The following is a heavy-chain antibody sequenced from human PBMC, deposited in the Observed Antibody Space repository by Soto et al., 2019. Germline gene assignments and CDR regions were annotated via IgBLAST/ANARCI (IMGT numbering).Heavy chain of an antibody. Sequence: EVQLVESGGGLVQPGGSLRLSCAASGFTFSSYDMHWVRQATGKGLEWVSAIGTAGDTYYTGSVKGRFTITRENAKHSLYLQMNSLRAEDTAVYYCARGPNRLRYRSIYGMDVWGQGTTVTVSS. D-gene: IGHD3-9*01. V-gene: IGHV3-13*01. CDR1: GFTFSSYD. CDR3: ARGPNRLRYRSIYGMDV. CDR2: IGTAGDT. J-gene: IGHJ6*02.